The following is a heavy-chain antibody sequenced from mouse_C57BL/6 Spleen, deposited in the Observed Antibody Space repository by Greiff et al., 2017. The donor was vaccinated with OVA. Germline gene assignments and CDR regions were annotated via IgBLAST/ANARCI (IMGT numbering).Heavy chain of an antibody. D-gene: IGHD4-1*01. Sequence: EVQVVESEGGLVQPGSSMKLSCTASGFTFSDYYMAWVRQVPEKGLEWVANINYDGSSTYYLDSLKSRFIISRDNAKNILYLQMSSLKSEDTATYYCARELGRYFDYWGQGTTLTVSS. CDR1: GFTFSDYY. V-gene: IGHV5-16*01. J-gene: IGHJ2*01. CDR3: ARELGRYFDY. CDR2: INYDGSST.